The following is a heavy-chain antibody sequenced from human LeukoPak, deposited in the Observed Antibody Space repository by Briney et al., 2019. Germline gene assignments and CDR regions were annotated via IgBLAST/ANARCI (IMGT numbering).Heavy chain of an antibody. Sequence: PGGSLRLSCAASGFTFSSYSMNWVRQAPGKGLEWVSSISSSSSYIYYADSVKGRFTISRDNAKNSLYLQMNSLRAEDTAVYYCARDDGYCSGGSCYPYYFDYWGQGTLVTVSS. CDR1: GFTFSSYS. V-gene: IGHV3-21*01. CDR2: ISSSSSYI. J-gene: IGHJ4*02. CDR3: ARDDGYCSGGSCYPYYFDY. D-gene: IGHD2-15*01.